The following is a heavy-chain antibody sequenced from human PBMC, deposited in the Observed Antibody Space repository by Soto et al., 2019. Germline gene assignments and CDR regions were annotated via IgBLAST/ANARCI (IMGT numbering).Heavy chain of an antibody. CDR1: GGSISSYY. Sequence: SETLSLTCTVSGGSISSYYWSWIRQPPGKGLDWIGYIYYSGSTNYNPSLKSRVTISVDTSKNQFSLKLSSVTAADTAVYYCARDRTIFGVVRKGFDYWGQGTLVTVS. CDR3: ARDRTIFGVVRKGFDY. CDR2: IYYSGST. D-gene: IGHD3-3*01. V-gene: IGHV4-59*01. J-gene: IGHJ4*02.